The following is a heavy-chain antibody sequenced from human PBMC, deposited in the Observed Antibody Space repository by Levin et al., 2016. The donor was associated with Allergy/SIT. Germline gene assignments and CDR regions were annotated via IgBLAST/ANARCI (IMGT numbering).Heavy chain of an antibody. D-gene: IGHD3-3*01. V-gene: IGHV3-53*01. CDR2: IYSGGST. Sequence: GESLKISCAASGFTVSSNYMSWVRQAPGKGLEWVSVIYSGGSTYYADSVKGRFTISRDNSKNTLYLQMNSLRAEDTAVYYCARDLGRTIFGPDYGMDVWGQGTTVTVSS. CDR1: GFTVSSNY. J-gene: IGHJ6*02. CDR3: ARDLGRTIFGPDYGMDV.